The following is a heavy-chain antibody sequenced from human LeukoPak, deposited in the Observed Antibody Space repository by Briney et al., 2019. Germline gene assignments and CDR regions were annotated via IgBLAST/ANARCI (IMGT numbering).Heavy chain of an antibody. CDR2: ISYDVLNT. CDR3: ARGPYDSNISSSWYFDH. V-gene: IGHV3-30*04. CDR1: GFAFSSYA. Sequence: HPGKSQRLSCAASGFAFSSYALPWVRQAPGKGLEWVTAISYDVLNTYYADSVKGRFTIFRDNSKNTLFLQMNSLTPADTAVYYCARGPYDSNISSSWYFDHWGQGTLATVSS. D-gene: IGHD3-22*01. J-gene: IGHJ4*02.